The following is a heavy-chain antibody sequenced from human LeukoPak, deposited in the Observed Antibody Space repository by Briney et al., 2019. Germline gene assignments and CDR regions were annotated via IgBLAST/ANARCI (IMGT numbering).Heavy chain of an antibody. CDR3: AKDLARDPYYYYGMDV. D-gene: IGHD3-16*01. CDR1: GFTFSSYG. Sequence: PGGSLRLSCAASGFTFSSYGMHWVRQAPGKGLERVAVISYDGSNKYYADSVKGRFTISRDNSKNTLYLQMNSLRAEDTAVYYCAKDLARDPYYYYGMDVWGQGTTVTVSS. V-gene: IGHV3-30*18. J-gene: IGHJ6*02. CDR2: ISYDGSNK.